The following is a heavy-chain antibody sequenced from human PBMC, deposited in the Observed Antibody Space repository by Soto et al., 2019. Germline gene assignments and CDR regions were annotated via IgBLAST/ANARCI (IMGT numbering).Heavy chain of an antibody. Sequence: ASVKVSCKASGGTFSSYAISWVRQAPGQGLEWMGGIIPIFGTANYAQKFQGRVTITADESTSTAYMELSSLRSEDTAVYYCARGSPLKNYYDSSGYFDLWGQGTLVTVS. V-gene: IGHV1-69*13. CDR1: GGTFSSYA. CDR2: IIPIFGTA. CDR3: ARGSPLKNYYDSSGYFDL. D-gene: IGHD3-22*01. J-gene: IGHJ4*02.